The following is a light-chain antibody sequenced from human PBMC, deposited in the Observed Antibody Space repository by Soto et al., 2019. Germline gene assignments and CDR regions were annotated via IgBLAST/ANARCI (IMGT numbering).Light chain of an antibody. V-gene: IGKV3D-20*02. J-gene: IGKJ5*01. CDR3: QQRSNWPT. CDR2: GAS. CDR1: QSVSSSY. Sequence: EIVLTQSPGTPSLSPGERATLSCRASQSVSSSYLAWYQQNPGQPHGLLIYGASNRATGIPDRLSGSGSGTDFTLTISSLEPEDFAVYYCQQRSNWPTFGQGTRLEIK.